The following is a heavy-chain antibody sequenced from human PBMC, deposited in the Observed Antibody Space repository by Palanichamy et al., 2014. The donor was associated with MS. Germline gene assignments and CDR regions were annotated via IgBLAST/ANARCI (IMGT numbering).Heavy chain of an antibody. CDR2: IYSGGNT. CDR1: GFTVSRNY. J-gene: IGHJ6*02. CDR3: ARVDFYYYGMDV. V-gene: IGHV3-53*04. Sequence: EVQLVESGGGLVQPGGSLRLSCTAPGFTVSRNYMSWVRQGPGKGLEWVSVIYSGGNTYYADSVKGRFTISRHNSKNTLYLQMNSLRAEDTAVYYCARVDFYYYGMDVWGQGTTVTVSS.